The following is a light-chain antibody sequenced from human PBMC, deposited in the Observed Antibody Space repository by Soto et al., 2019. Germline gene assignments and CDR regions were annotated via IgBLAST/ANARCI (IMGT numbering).Light chain of an antibody. CDR2: HVS. Sequence: QSVLTQPASVSGSPGQSITISCTGTSSDVVGYNYVSWYQQYPGKAPKLMIFHVSNRPSGVSSRFSGSKSGNSASLTISGLQPEDEADYYCSSYTSTSTYVFGTGTKLTVL. V-gene: IGLV2-14*01. CDR1: SSDVVGYNY. J-gene: IGLJ1*01. CDR3: SSYTSTSTYV.